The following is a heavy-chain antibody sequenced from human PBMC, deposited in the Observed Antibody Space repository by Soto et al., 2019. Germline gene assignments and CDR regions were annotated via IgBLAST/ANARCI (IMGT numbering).Heavy chain of an antibody. CDR3: AHLVVAGLTYYFDC. Sequence: SGPTLVNPTQTLTLTCTFSGFSLSTSAVGVGWIRQPPGKALEWLAFIYWDDDRRYSPSLKSSLTITKDTSKNQVVLAMTNMDPVDTATYYCAHLVVAGLTYYFDCWGQGTLVTVSS. D-gene: IGHD2-15*01. CDR2: IYWDDDR. V-gene: IGHV2-5*02. CDR1: GFSLSTSAVG. J-gene: IGHJ4*02.